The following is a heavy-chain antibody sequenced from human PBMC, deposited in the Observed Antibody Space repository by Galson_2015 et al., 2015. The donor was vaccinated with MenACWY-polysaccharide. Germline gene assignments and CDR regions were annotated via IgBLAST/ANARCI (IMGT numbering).Heavy chain of an antibody. CDR3: ARIHSWSSSYFDY. CDR2: TYYRSKWYS. Sequence: CAISGDSVSSHSGSWHWVRQSPSRGLEWLGRTYYRSKWYSYYGASVKGRININPDTSKNQFSLQLNSVTSEDTAVYYCARIHSWSSSYFDYWGQGTLVTVSS. V-gene: IGHV6-1*01. CDR1: GDSVSSHSGS. D-gene: IGHD6-6*01. J-gene: IGHJ4*02.